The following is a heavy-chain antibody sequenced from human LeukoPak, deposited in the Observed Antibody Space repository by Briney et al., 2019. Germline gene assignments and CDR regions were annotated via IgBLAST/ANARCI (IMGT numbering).Heavy chain of an antibody. CDR3: ASLYDSSGYYPPFDY. D-gene: IGHD3-22*01. Sequence: PGGSLRLSCAASGFTFRSYGMNWVRQAPGKGLEWVSTISGSGGNTDYADSVKGRFTISRDNSKNTLYLQMNSLRAEDTAVHYCASLYDSSGYYPPFDYWGQGTLVTVSS. CDR1: GFTFRSYG. V-gene: IGHV3-23*01. CDR2: ISGSGGNT. J-gene: IGHJ4*02.